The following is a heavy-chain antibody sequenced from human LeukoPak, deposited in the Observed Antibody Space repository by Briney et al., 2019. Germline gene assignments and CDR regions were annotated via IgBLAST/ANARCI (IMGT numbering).Heavy chain of an antibody. D-gene: IGHD5-24*01. CDR2: IRYDGSNK. V-gene: IGHV3-30*02. CDR1: GFTFSSYG. J-gene: IGHJ4*02. CDR3: AKSNGVDRNGYNSDYFDY. Sequence: GGSLRLSCAATGFTFSSYGMHWVRQAPGKGLEWVAFIRYDGSNKYYTDSVQGRFTISRDNSKNMLYLQMNSLRAEDTAVYYCAKSNGVDRNGYNSDYFDYWGQGTLVTVSS.